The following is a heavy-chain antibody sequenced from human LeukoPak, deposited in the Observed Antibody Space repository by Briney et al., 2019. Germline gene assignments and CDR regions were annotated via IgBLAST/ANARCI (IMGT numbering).Heavy chain of an antibody. J-gene: IGHJ6*03. Sequence: PGGSLRLSCAASGFTFSSYSMNWVRQAPGKGLEWVSYISSSSSYIYYADSVKGRFTISRDNAKNSLYLQMNSLRAEDTAVYYCARVSDGYNSYYYYYMDVWGKGTTVTVSS. V-gene: IGHV3-21*05. CDR3: ARVSDGYNSYYYYYMDV. CDR1: GFTFSSYS. CDR2: ISSSSSYI. D-gene: IGHD5-24*01.